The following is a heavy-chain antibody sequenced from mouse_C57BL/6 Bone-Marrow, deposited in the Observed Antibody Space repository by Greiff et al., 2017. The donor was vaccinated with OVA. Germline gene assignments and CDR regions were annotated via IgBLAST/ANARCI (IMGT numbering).Heavy chain of an antibody. CDR3: GRRDYFDY. CDR1: GFTFSDYG. V-gene: IGHV5-17*01. CDR2: ISSGSSTI. J-gene: IGHJ2*01. Sequence: EVMLVESGGGLVKPGGSLKLSCAASGFTFSDYGMHWVRQAPEKGLEWVAYISSGSSTIYYADTVKGRFTISRDNAKNTLFLQMTRLRAEDTAMYDCGRRDYFDYWGQGTTLTVSA.